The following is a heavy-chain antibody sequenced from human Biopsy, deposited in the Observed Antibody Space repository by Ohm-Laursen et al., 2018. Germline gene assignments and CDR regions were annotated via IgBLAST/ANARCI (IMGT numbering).Heavy chain of an antibody. CDR1: GGSISNNNYY. V-gene: IGHV4-39*01. D-gene: IGHD3-22*01. Sequence: GTLSLTCTVSGGSISNNNYYWGWIRQPPGKGLEWIGSIFYSGSTHYKPSLKSRVNMSVDTSKNQFSLKLNSVTAADTAVYYCARDYDTSGYYYVSWGQGTLVTVSS. CDR3: ARDYDTSGYYYVS. CDR2: IFYSGST. J-gene: IGHJ5*02.